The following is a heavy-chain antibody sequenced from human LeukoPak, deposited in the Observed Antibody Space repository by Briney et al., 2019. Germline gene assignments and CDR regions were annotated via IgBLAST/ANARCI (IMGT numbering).Heavy chain of an antibody. V-gene: IGHV1-69*06. Sequence: SVKVSCKASGGTFSSYAISWVRQAPGQGLEWMGRIIPIFGTANYAQKFQGRVTITADKSTSTAYMELSSLRFEDTAVYYCARTAIKGPYYYMDVWGKGTTVTVSS. CDR3: ARTAIKGPYYYMDV. CDR1: GGTFSSYA. CDR2: IIPIFGTA. J-gene: IGHJ6*03.